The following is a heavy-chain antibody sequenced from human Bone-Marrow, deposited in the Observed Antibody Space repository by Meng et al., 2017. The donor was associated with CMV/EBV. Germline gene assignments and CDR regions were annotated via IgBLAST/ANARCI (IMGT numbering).Heavy chain of an antibody. Sequence: GESLKISCAASGFTVSSNYMSWVRQAPGKGLEWVSVIYSGGSTYYADSVKGRFTISRDNSKNTLHLQMSSLRVENTAVYFCARGTRHLVLSGYYYGMDVWGQGTAVTVSS. J-gene: IGHJ6*02. V-gene: IGHV3-66*02. D-gene: IGHD6-6*01. CDR2: IYSGGST. CDR3: ARGTRHLVLSGYYYGMDV. CDR1: GFTVSSNY.